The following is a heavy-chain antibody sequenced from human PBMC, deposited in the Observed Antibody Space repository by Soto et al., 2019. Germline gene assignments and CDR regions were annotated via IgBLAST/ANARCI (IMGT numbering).Heavy chain of an antibody. CDR1: GFTFWGDW. D-gene: IGHD3-10*01. Sequence: GGSLRLSCVASGFTFWGDWMSWVRQAPGEGLQWVATITDNGGDAKYADSARGRFVISRDNSKKTLYLQMTSLTAEDSAMYFCARGSTESYPGSRIFDFWGRGTLVTVSS. CDR3: ARGSTESYPGSRIFDF. V-gene: IGHV3-23*01. J-gene: IGHJ4*02. CDR2: ITDNGGDA.